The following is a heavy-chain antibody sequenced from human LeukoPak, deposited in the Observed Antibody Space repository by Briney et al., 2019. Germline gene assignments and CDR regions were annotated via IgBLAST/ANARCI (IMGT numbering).Heavy chain of an antibody. CDR3: AKDPQQVAAPEITPGNAFDI. CDR2: IRYDGSNK. D-gene: IGHD2-15*01. Sequence: PGGSLRLSCAASGFTFSSYGMHWVRQAPGKGLEWVAFIRYDGSNKYYADSVKGRFTISRDNSKNTLYLQMNSLRAEDTAVYYCAKDPQQVAAPEITPGNAFDIWDQGTMVTVSS. CDR1: GFTFSSYG. J-gene: IGHJ3*02. V-gene: IGHV3-30*02.